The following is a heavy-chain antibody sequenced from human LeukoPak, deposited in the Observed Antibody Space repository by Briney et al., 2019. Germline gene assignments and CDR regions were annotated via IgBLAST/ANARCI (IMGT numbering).Heavy chain of an antibody. CDR1: GYTFTSYA. CDR2: INAGNGNT. J-gene: IGHJ5*02. V-gene: IGHV1-3*01. Sequence: APMKVSCKASGYTFTSYAMHWVRQAPGQRLEWMGWINAGNGNTKYSQKFQGRVTITRDTSASTAYMELSSLRSEDTAVYYCARDRFRVVAARPGNWFDPWGQGTLVTVSS. D-gene: IGHD6-6*01. CDR3: ARDRFRVVAARPGNWFDP.